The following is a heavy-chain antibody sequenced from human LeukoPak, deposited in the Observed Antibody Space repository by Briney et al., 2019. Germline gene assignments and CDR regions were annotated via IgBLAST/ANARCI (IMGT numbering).Heavy chain of an antibody. CDR3: ACPYHRDYYDSSGYYW. J-gene: IGHJ4*02. CDR2: ISGSGGST. D-gene: IGHD3-22*01. Sequence: GGSLRLSCAASGFTFSSYAMSWVRQAPGKGLEWVSAISGSGGSTYYADSVKGRFTISRDNAKNSLYLQMNSLRAEDTAVYYCACPYHRDYYDSSGYYWWGQGTLVTVSS. CDR1: GFTFSSYA. V-gene: IGHV3-23*01.